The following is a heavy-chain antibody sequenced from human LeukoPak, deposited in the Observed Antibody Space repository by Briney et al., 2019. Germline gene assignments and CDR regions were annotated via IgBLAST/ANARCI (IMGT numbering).Heavy chain of an antibody. Sequence: SETLSLTCTVSGGSISSSSYYWGWIRQPPGKGLEWIGSIYYSGSTDYNPSLKSRVTISVDTSKNQFSLELSSVTAADTAVYYCARYRFNGLQWFGELHEFYFDYWGQGTLVTVSS. J-gene: IGHJ4*02. CDR1: GGSISSSSYY. D-gene: IGHD3-10*01. CDR2: IYYSGST. CDR3: ARYRFNGLQWFGELHEFYFDY. V-gene: IGHV4-39*01.